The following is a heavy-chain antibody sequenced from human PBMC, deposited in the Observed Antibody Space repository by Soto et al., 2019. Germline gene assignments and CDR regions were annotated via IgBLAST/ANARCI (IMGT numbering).Heavy chain of an antibody. CDR1: GFTFDDYA. V-gene: IGHV3-9*01. Sequence: GGSLRLSCAASGFTFDDYAMHWVRQAPGNGLEWVSGISWNSGSIGYADSVKGRFTISRDNAKNSLYLQMNSLRAEDTALYYCAKGDFWSGYHNWFDPWGQGTLVTVSS. D-gene: IGHD3-3*01. J-gene: IGHJ5*02. CDR2: ISWNSGSI. CDR3: AKGDFWSGYHNWFDP.